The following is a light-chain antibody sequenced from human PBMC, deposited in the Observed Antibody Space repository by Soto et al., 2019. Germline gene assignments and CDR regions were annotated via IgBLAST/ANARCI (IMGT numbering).Light chain of an antibody. J-gene: IGLJ1*01. Sequence: QSALTQPASVSGSPGQPITISCTGTSSDVGGYNYVSWYQQHPGKAPKLMIYYVSNRPSGVSNRFSGSKSGNTASLTISGLQAEDEADYYCSSYTSSSTYVFGTGTKLTVL. CDR2: YVS. V-gene: IGLV2-14*01. CDR1: SSDVGGYNY. CDR3: SSYTSSSTYV.